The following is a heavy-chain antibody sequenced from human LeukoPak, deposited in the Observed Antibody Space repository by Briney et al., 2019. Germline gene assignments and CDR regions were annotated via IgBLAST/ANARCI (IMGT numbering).Heavy chain of an antibody. CDR1: GGSISSSSYY. D-gene: IGHD3-3*01. Sequence: PSETLSLTCTVSGGSISSSSYYWGWIRQPPGKGLEWIGSIYYSGSTYYNPSLKSRVTISVDTSKNQFSLKPSSVTAADTAVYYCARRTEYDFWSGTNAFDIWGQGTMVTVSS. CDR3: ARRTEYDFWSGTNAFDI. CDR2: IYYSGST. V-gene: IGHV4-39*01. J-gene: IGHJ3*02.